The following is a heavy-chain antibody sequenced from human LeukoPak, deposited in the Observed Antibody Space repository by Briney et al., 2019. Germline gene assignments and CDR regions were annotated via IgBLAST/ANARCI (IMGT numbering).Heavy chain of an antibody. J-gene: IGHJ3*02. CDR1: GGSISISSDY. V-gene: IGHV4-39*01. CDR2: IYYSGTT. D-gene: IGHD2-15*01. CDR3: ASYTPNDAFDI. Sequence: SETLSLTCTVSGGSISISSDYWGWIRQPPGKGLEWIGDIYYSGTTNYNPSLKSRVTMSVDTSKNQFSLKLSSVTAADTAVYYCASYTPNDAFDIWGQGTMVTVSS.